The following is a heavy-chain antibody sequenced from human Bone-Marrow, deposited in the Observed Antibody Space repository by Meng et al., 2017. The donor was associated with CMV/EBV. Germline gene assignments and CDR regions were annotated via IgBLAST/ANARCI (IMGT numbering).Heavy chain of an antibody. D-gene: IGHD6-6*01. CDR1: GGTFSSYA. Sequence: SVKVSCKASGGTFSSYAISWVRQAPGQGLEWMGGIIPIFGTANYAQKFQGRVTITTDESTSTAYMELSSLRSEDTAVYYCARVWDMDSSPSPYYYYGMDVWGQGTTVTVSS. V-gene: IGHV1-69*05. J-gene: IGHJ6*02. CDR2: IIPIFGTA. CDR3: ARVWDMDSSPSPYYYYGMDV.